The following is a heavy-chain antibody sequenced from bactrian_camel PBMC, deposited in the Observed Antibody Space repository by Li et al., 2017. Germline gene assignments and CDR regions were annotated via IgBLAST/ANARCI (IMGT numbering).Heavy chain of an antibody. Sequence: HVQLVESGGGSVQAGGSLRLSCVGSGLGYGTWSMAWFRQAPGKEREGIATIDSSGRTAYADFVKGRFTISEDNLKNTLYLQMNSLRPEDTGIYYCAAALLRADGYCLVARPDLDIWGQGTQVTV. J-gene: IGHJ4*01. D-gene: IGHD2*01. CDR1: GLGYGTWS. CDR2: IDSSGRT. CDR3: AAALLRADGYCLVARPDLDI. V-gene: IGHV3S55*01.